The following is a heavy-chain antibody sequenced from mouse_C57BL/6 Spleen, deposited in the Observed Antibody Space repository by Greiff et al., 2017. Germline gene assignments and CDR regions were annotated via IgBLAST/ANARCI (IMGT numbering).Heavy chain of an antibody. CDR1: GYSFTGYY. J-gene: IGHJ4*01. V-gene: IGHV1-43*01. CDR3: ARRGASGAMDY. D-gene: IGHD3-1*01. Sequence: EVQLQESGPELVKPGASVKISCKASGYSFTGYYMHWVKQSSEKSLEWIGEINPSTGGTSYNQKFKGKATLTVDKSSSTAYMQLKSLTSEDSAVYYCARRGASGAMDYWSQGTSVTVSS. CDR2: INPSTGGT.